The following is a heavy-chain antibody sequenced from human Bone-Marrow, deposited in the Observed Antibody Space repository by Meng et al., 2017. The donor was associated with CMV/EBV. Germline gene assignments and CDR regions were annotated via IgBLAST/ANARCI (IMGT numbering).Heavy chain of an antibody. Sequence: SETLSLTCAVYGGSFSGYYWSWIRQPPGKGLEWIGEINHSGSTNYNPSLKSRVTISVDTSKNQFSLKLSSVTAADTAVYYCAKVESSWGDYWGQGTLVTVSS. CDR2: INHSGST. CDR3: AKVESSWGDY. J-gene: IGHJ4*02. D-gene: IGHD6-13*01. CDR1: GGSFSGYY. V-gene: IGHV4-34*01.